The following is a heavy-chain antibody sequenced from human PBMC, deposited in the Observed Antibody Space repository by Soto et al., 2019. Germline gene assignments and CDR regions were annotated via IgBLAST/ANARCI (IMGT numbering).Heavy chain of an antibody. J-gene: IGHJ4*02. CDR3: ARWCGYSSTLAY. Sequence: QVQLQESGPGLVKPSQTLSLTCTVSGGSISSGGYYWSWIRQHPGKGLEWIGYIYYSGSTYYNPSFKSRVTIPVDSSENQFSLELSFVTAGDTAVYYCARWCGYSSTLAYCGQGALVTVSS. CDR2: IYYSGST. D-gene: IGHD6-13*01. V-gene: IGHV4-31*03. CDR1: GGSISSGGYY.